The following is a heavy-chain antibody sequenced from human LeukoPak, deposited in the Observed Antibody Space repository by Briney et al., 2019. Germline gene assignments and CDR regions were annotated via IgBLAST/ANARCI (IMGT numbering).Heavy chain of an antibody. CDR1: GFTFSSYS. CDR3: ARGGSGYSYGKIDS. Sequence: AGGSLRLSCAASGFTFSSYSMNWVRQAPGKGLEWVSYISSSSSTIYYADSVKGRFTISRDNAKNSLYLQMNSLRDEDTAVYYCARGGSGYSYGKIDSWGQGILVTVSS. D-gene: IGHD5-18*01. J-gene: IGHJ4*02. CDR2: ISSSSSTI. V-gene: IGHV3-48*02.